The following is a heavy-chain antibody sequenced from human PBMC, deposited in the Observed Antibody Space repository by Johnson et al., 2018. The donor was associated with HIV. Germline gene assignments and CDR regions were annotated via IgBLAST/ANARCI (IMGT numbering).Heavy chain of an antibody. D-gene: IGHD3-3*01. CDR3: AKGPILDDGFDI. CDR1: GFTFSSYW. Sequence: VQLVESGGGVVRPGGSLRLSCAASGFTFSSYWMHWVRQAPGKGLVWVSRINSDGSSTSYADSVKGRFTISRDNAKNTLYLQMNSLRAEDTAVYYCAKGPILDDGFDIWGQGTMVTVSS. CDR2: INSDGSST. V-gene: IGHV3-74*02. J-gene: IGHJ3*02.